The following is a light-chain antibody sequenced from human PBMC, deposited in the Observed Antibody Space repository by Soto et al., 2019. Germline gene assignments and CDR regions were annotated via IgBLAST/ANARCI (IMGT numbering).Light chain of an antibody. CDR3: QQYYNLLT. J-gene: IGKJ4*01. CDR1: QDISNY. V-gene: IGKV1-33*01. CDR2: DAS. Sequence: DIQMTQSPSSLSASVGDRVTITCQASQDISNYLNWYQQKPGKAPKLLIYDASNLETGVPSRFSGSGSGTDFTFTISSLQPEDIATYYCQQYYNLLTFGGGTKVAIK.